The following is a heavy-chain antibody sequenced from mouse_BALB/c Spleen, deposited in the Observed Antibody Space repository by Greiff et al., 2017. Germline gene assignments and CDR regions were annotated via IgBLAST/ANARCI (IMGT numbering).Heavy chain of an antibody. CDR3: ASSFITTVVAPDY. CDR1: GFSLTSYG. V-gene: IGHV2-9*02. D-gene: IGHD1-1*01. CDR2: IWAGGST. J-gene: IGHJ2*01. Sequence: VQGVESGPGLVAPSQSLSITCTVSGFSLTSYGVHWVRQPPGKGLEWLGVIWAGGSTNYNSALMSRLSISKDNSKSQVFLKMNSLQTDDTAMYYCASSFITTVVAPDYWGQGTTLTVSS.